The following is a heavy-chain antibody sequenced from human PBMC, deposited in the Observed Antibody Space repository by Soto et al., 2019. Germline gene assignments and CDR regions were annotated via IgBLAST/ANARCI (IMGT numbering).Heavy chain of an antibody. CDR3: AIDVVVVAATPYYYYYGMDV. D-gene: IGHD2-15*01. V-gene: IGHV4-61*01. CDR1: GGSVSSGSYY. CDR2: IYYSGST. Sequence: PSETLSLTCTVSGGSVSSGSYYWSWIRQPPGKGLEWIGYIYYSGSTNYNPSLKSRVTISVDTSKNQFSLKLSSVTAADTAVYYCAIDVVVVAATPYYYYYGMDVWGQGTTVTVSS. J-gene: IGHJ6*02.